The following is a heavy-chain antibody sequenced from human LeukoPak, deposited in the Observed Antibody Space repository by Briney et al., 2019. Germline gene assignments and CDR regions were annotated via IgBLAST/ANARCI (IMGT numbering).Heavy chain of an antibody. CDR2: ISYGGSNK. CDR1: GFTFSSYS. V-gene: IGHV3-30-3*01. J-gene: IGHJ6*02. Sequence: GRTLRLSCAASGFTFSSYSMHWVRQAPGKGLEWVADISYGGSNKYYADFVKRRFTISRDNSKNTLYLQMNSLRAADTAVYYCARDLDMAGPDYYYYGMDVWGQGTTVTVSS. D-gene: IGHD6-19*01. CDR3: ARDLDMAGPDYYYYGMDV.